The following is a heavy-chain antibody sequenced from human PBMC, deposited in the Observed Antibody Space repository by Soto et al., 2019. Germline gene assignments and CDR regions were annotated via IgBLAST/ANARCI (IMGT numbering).Heavy chain of an antibody. CDR1: GGTFSSYA. CDR2: IIPIFGTA. Sequence: ASVKVSCKASGGTFSSYAISWVRQAPGQGLEWMGGIIPIFGTANYAQKFQGRVTITADESTSTAYMELSSLRSEDTAVYYCAREGGYARSWYYYGMDVWGQGTTVTVSS. D-gene: IGHD5-18*01. V-gene: IGHV1-69*13. J-gene: IGHJ6*02. CDR3: AREGGYARSWYYYGMDV.